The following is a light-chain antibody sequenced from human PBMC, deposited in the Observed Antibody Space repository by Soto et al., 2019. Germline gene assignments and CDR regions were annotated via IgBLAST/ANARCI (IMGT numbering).Light chain of an antibody. CDR2: GAS. Sequence: EIVLTQSPGTLSLSPAERATLSCRASQSVNNNYLAWFQQKPGQAPRLLMYGASSRAPGIPDRFSGSGSGTDFTLTISSLEPEDFAVYYCQQYSNSPQTFGQGTKVEIK. J-gene: IGKJ2*01. CDR3: QQYSNSPQT. V-gene: IGKV3-20*01. CDR1: QSVNNNY.